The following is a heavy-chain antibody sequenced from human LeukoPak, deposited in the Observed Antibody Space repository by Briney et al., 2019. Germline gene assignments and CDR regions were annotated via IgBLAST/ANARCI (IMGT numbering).Heavy chain of an antibody. CDR3: ARDPRNVGLAP. CDR1: GFSLSGYW. Sequence: GGSLRLSCVASGFSLSGYWMYWVRQAPGKRLTYISRNNGDGSTTNYADVVKGRFTMSRDNVKNTLYLQMNSLRVEDTAVYYCARDPRNVGLAPWGQGTLVTVSS. V-gene: IGHV3-74*01. CDR2: NNGDGSTT. D-gene: IGHD2-15*01. J-gene: IGHJ5*02.